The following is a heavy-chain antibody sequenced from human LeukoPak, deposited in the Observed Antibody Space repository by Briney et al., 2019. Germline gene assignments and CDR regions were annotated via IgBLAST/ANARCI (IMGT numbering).Heavy chain of an antibody. D-gene: IGHD1-1*01. CDR1: GFTFSSYA. Sequence: GGSLRLSCAASGFTFSSYAMSWVRQAPGKGLEWVSAISGSGGSTYHADSVKGRFTISRDNSKNTLYLQMNSLRAEDTALYYCAKIEDSTGTTDWGQGTLVTVSS. CDR2: ISGSGGST. V-gene: IGHV3-23*01. CDR3: AKIEDSTGTTD. J-gene: IGHJ4*02.